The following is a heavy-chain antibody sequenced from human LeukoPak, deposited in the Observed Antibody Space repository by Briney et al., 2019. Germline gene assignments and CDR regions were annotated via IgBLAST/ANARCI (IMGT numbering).Heavy chain of an antibody. CDR2: IYYSGST. CDR1: GYSISSGYY. V-gene: IGHV4-38-2*01. CDR3: ARGFRGGVNY. Sequence: KPSETLSLTCAVSGYSISSGYYWGWIRQPPGKGLEWIGYIYYSGSTNYNPSLKSRVTISLDTSKNQFSLKLSSVTAADTAVYYCARGFRGGVNYWGQGTLVTVSS. J-gene: IGHJ4*02. D-gene: IGHD2-8*02.